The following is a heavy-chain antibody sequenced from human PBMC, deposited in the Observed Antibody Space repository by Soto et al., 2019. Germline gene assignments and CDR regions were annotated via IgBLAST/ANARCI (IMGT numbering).Heavy chain of an antibody. Sequence: ESGPTLVNPTQTLTLTCTFSGFSLSTSGVGVGWIRQPPGKALEWLALIYWNDDKRYSPSLKSRLTITKDTSKNQVVLTMTNMDPVATATYYCAHRQEPERIDAFDIWGQGTMVTVSS. CDR3: AHRQEPERIDAFDI. CDR1: GFSLSTSGVG. V-gene: IGHV2-5*01. CDR2: IYWNDDK. D-gene: IGHD1-1*01. J-gene: IGHJ3*02.